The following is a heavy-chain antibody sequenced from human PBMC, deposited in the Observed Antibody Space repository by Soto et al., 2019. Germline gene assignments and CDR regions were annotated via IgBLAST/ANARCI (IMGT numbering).Heavy chain of an antibody. J-gene: IGHJ4*02. CDR3: AKDLGDFEEGY. V-gene: IGHV3-23*01. CDR1: GFTFSSYA. CDR2: SSGSCGST. Sequence: GGSLRLSCAASGFTFSSYAMCWVREDPGKGLEWVSASSGSCGSTYYADSVKGRFTISRDNSKNTLYLQMNSLRAADTAVYYCAKDLGDFEEGYWGQGTLVTVSS. D-gene: IGHD2-21*01.